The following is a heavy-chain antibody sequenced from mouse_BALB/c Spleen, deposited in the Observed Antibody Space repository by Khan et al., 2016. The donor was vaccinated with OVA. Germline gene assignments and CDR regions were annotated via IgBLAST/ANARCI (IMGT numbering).Heavy chain of an antibody. Sequence: EVELVESGGGLVEPGGSLKLSCAASGFTLSSFVMSWVRQTPVMRLEWVATTSSAATYTYYPDRVKGRFTISRDNGKNTQYLQMNSPRAEDTAIYYCTSGNYGWFAYWIRGPLVTV. CDR3: TSGNYGWFAY. D-gene: IGHD2-1*01. CDR1: GFTLSSFV. J-gene: IGHJ3*01. CDR2: TSSAATYT. V-gene: IGHV5-9-1*01.